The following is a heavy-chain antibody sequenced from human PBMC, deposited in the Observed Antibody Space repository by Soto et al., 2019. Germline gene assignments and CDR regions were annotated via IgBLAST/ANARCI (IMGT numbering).Heavy chain of an antibody. CDR2: TYYRSNWRH. Sequence: SQPLSLTCAISGYSVSSNTAAWNWIRSSPSRGLEWLGRTYYRSNWRHDYAVSVKSRITVNPDTSKNHFSLQLNSVTPDDTAVYYCARGVAGSGFDLWGEGTLVTVAS. CDR3: ARGVAGSGFDL. CDR1: GYSVSSNTAA. J-gene: IGHJ4*02. V-gene: IGHV6-1*01. D-gene: IGHD6-19*01.